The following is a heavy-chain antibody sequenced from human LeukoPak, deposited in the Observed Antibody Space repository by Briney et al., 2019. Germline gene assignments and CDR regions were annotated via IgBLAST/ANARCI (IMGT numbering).Heavy chain of an antibody. CDR3: ARGYSYGASGFDY. V-gene: IGHV3-21*01. CDR1: EFTFSSYF. CDR2: ISSGSTYI. D-gene: IGHD5-18*01. J-gene: IGHJ4*02. Sequence: PGGSLRLSCAASEFTFSSYFMNWVRQAPGKGLEWVSSISSGSTYIYYADSVKGRFTISRGNAKNSLYLQMNSLRAEDTAVYYCARGYSYGASGFDYWGQGTLVTVSS.